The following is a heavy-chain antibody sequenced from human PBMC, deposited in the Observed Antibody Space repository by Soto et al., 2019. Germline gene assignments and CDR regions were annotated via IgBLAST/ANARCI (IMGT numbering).Heavy chain of an antibody. V-gene: IGHV4-39*01. Sequence: QLQLQESGPGLVKPSETLSLTCTVSCFSISSSSYYWGWIRQLPVKGLEWIGSIYYSGSTYYHPSLKRRVTISVDTSKNQFSLKLSSVSAADTAVYYCARDYAAVGDAFDIWGQGTMVTVSS. D-gene: IGHD4-17*01. J-gene: IGHJ3*02. CDR2: IYYSGST. CDR3: ARDYAAVGDAFDI. CDR1: CFSISSSSYY.